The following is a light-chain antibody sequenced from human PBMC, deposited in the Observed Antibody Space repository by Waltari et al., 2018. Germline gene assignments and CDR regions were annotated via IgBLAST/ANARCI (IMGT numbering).Light chain of an antibody. J-gene: IGKJ4*01. Sequence: EIVLTQSPATLSLSPAQRATLSCSASQNVSSYLAWYQQKPGQAPRLLIYDASNRATGIPARFSGSGSGTDFTLTISRLEPEDFAVYYCQQRSNWPLTLGGGTKVEIK. CDR3: QQRSNWPLT. V-gene: IGKV3-11*01. CDR1: QNVSSY. CDR2: DAS.